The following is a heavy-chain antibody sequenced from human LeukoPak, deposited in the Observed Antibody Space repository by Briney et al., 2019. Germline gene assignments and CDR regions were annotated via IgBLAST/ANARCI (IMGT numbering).Heavy chain of an antibody. D-gene: IGHD3-22*01. CDR2: IYYSGST. CDR1: GGSISSSSYY. Sequence: PSETLSLTCTVSGGSISSSSYYWGWIRQPPGKGLEWIGSIYYSGSTYYNPSLKSRVTISVDTSKNQFSLKLSSVTVADTAVYYCARLGPDSSGYYFDYWGQGTLVTVSS. V-gene: IGHV4-39*01. J-gene: IGHJ4*02. CDR3: ARLGPDSSGYYFDY.